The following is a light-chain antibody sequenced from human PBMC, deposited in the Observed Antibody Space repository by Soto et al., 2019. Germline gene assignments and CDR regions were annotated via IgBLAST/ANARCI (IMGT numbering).Light chain of an antibody. CDR3: AAWDDSLNGLV. CDR1: SSNIGSNT. CDR2: SNN. Sequence: QSVLTQPPSASGTPGQRVTISCSGSSSNIGSNTVNWYQQLPGTAPKLLIYSNNQRPSGVPDRFSGSKSGPSASLAISGRQSEDEADYYWAAWDDSLNGLVFGGGTKLTV. J-gene: IGLJ2*01. V-gene: IGLV1-44*01.